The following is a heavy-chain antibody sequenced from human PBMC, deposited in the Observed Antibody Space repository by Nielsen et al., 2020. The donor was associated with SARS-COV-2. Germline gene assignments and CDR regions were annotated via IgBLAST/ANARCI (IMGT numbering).Heavy chain of an antibody. CDR3: ARDNWGRMDV. CDR2: IYTDGST. CDR1: GFTISSSF. V-gene: IGHV3-66*01. Sequence: GGSLRLSCGASGFTISSSFMSWVRQAAGKGLDWVSVIYTDGSTPYADSVKGRFTVSRDNSKNTLYLQMNSLRAEDTAMYYCARDNWGRMDVWGQGTTVTVSS. J-gene: IGHJ6*02. D-gene: IGHD7-27*01.